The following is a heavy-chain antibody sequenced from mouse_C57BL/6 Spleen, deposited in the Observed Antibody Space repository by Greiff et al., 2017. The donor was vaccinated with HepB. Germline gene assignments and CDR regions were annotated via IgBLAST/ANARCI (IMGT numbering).Heavy chain of an antibody. Sequence: QVHVKQPGAELVKPGASVKLSCKASGYTFTSYWMHWVKQRPGQGLEWIGMIHPNSGSTNYNEKFKSKATLTVGKSSSTAYMQLSSLTSEDSAVYYCASYDYDGFAYWGQGTLVTVSA. V-gene: IGHV1-64*01. D-gene: IGHD2-4*01. CDR3: ASYDYDGFAY. CDR2: IHPNSGST. CDR1: GYTFTSYW. J-gene: IGHJ3*01.